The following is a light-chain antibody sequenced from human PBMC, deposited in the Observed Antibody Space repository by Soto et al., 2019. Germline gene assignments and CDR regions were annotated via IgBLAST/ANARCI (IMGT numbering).Light chain of an antibody. V-gene: IGKV1-5*03. CDR1: PSTIRW. Sequence: DTQMTQSPSTLSASVGDRVTIASLAIPSTIRWLAWYQQKPGKAPKLLIYKASILESGVPSRFSGTGSGTEFTLTISSLQPDDFATYYCQQYFDYSTFGQGTKVEIK. CDR2: KAS. CDR3: QQYFDYST. J-gene: IGKJ1*01.